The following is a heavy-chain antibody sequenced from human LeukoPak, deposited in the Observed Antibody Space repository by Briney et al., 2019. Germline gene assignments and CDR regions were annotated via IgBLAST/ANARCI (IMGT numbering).Heavy chain of an antibody. Sequence: SETLSLTCTVSGGSISSSSYYWGWIRQPPGKGLEWIGSIYYSGSTYYNPSLKSRVTISVDTSKNQFSLKLSSVTAADTAVYYCARGWRTPSYCGSGSYYSFDYWGQGTLVTVSS. V-gene: IGHV4-39*07. J-gene: IGHJ4*02. CDR1: GGSISSSSYY. D-gene: IGHD3-10*01. CDR2: IYYSGST. CDR3: ARGWRTPSYCGSGSYYSFDY.